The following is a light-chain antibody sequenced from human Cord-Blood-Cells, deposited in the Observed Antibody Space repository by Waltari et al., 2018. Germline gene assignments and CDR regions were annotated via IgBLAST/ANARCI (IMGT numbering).Light chain of an antibody. CDR1: SSEVGGYNY. V-gene: IGLV2-14*01. CDR3: SSYTSSSTPYV. Sequence: QSALTQPASVSGSPGQSITISCPGTSSEVGGYNYVSWYQQHPGKAPKLMIYEVSNRPSGVSNRFSGSKSGNTASLTISGLQAEDEADYYCSSYTSSSTPYVFGTGTKVTVL. CDR2: EVS. J-gene: IGLJ1*01.